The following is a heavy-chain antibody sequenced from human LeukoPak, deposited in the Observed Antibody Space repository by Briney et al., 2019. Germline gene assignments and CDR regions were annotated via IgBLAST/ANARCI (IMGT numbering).Heavy chain of an antibody. CDR2: IYTSGST. D-gene: IGHD2-21*01. V-gene: IGHV4-61*02. Sequence: PSETLSLTCTVSGGSISSGSYYWSWIRQPAGKGLEWIGRIYTSGSTNYNPSLKSRVTISVDTSKNQFSLKLSSVTAADTAVYYCGGDQGPYYYYGMDVWGQGTTVTVSS. CDR1: GGSISSGSYY. J-gene: IGHJ6*02. CDR3: GGDQGPYYYYGMDV.